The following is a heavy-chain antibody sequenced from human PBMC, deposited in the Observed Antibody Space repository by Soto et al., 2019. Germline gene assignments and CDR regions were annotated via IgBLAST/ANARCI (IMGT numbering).Heavy chain of an antibody. J-gene: IGHJ6*04. Sequence: SETLSLTCTVSAVSISSYYWSWIRQPPGKGLEWIGYIYYSGSTNYNPSLKSRVTISVDTSKNQFSLKLSSVTAADTAVYYCACLYYDFWSRYDFHYVWGKGTTDTGSS. CDR3: ACLYYDFWSRYDFHYV. V-gene: IGHV4-59*01. D-gene: IGHD3-3*01. CDR2: IYYSGST. CDR1: AVSISSYY.